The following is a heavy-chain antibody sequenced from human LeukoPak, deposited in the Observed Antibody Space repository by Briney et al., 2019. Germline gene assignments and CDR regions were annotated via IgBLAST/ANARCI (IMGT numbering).Heavy chain of an antibody. CDR2: INHSGST. V-gene: IGHV4-34*01. Sequence: SETLSLTCAVYGGSFSGYYWSWIRQPPGKGLEWIGEINHSGSTNYNPSLKSRVTISVDTSKSQFSLKLSSVTAADTAVYYCARGLRMAYYYGMDVWGQGTTVTVSS. CDR3: ARGLRMAYYYGMDV. D-gene: IGHD5-24*01. J-gene: IGHJ6*02. CDR1: GGSFSGYY.